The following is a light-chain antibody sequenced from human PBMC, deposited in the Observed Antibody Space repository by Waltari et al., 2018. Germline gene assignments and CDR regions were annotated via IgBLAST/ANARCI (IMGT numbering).Light chain of an antibody. Sequence: DAVMTQSPLSLPVTLGQPASISCRSSQSLVSSDGNTYLSWFQHRPGQSPRRLIYTVSNRDSGVPDRFGGSGSGTDFTLKISRVEAEDVGVYYCMQATYWPWTFGQGTKVEIK. CDR3: MQATYWPWT. V-gene: IGKV2-30*01. CDR1: QSLVSSDGNTY. J-gene: IGKJ1*01. CDR2: TVS.